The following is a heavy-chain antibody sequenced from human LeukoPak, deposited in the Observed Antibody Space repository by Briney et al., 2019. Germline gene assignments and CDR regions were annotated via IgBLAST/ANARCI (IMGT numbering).Heavy chain of an antibody. J-gene: IGHJ4*02. CDR2: ISYDGSNK. CDR1: GFTCSSYG. D-gene: IGHD3-16*01. CDR3: AKDGGYARDIAFDY. V-gene: IGHV3-30*18. Sequence: PGRSLRLSCAASGFTCSSYGMHWVRQGPGKGLEWVAVISYDGSNKYYADSVKGRFTISRDNSKNTLYLQMNSLRAEDTAVYYCAKDGGYARDIAFDYWGQGTLVTVSS.